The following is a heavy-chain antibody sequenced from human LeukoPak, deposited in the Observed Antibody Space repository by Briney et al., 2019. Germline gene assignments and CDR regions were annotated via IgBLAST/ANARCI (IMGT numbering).Heavy chain of an antibody. CDR3: ARPYSGSYLVYFDY. CDR1: GFTVSSNY. CDR2: IYSGGST. Sequence: GGSLRLSCAASGFTVSSNYMSWVRQAPGKGLEWVSVIYSGGSTYYADSVKGRFTISRDNSKNTLYLQMNSLRAEDTAVYYCARPYSGSYLVYFDYWGQGTLVTVSS. J-gene: IGHJ4*02. D-gene: IGHD1-26*01. V-gene: IGHV3-53*01.